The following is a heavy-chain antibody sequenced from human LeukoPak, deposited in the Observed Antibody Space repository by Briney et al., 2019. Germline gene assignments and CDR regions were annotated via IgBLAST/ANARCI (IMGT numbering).Heavy chain of an antibody. J-gene: IGHJ4*02. Sequence: SETLSLTCTVSGGSISRYWWGWIRQPAGKGLEWIGHIYSSGFTNYNPPRKGRVTMSVDTSKNQFSLNLSSVTAADTAVYYCARGGSSGRTGDYWGQGTLVTVTS. V-gene: IGHV4-4*07. D-gene: IGHD1-1*01. CDR2: IYSSGFT. CDR3: ARGGSSGRTGDY. CDR1: GGSISRYW.